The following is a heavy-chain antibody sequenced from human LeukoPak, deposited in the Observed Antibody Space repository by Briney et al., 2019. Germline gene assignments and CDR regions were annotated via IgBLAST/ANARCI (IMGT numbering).Heavy chain of an antibody. CDR1: GFSFSSYT. D-gene: IGHD3-22*01. V-gene: IGHV3-23*01. Sequence: QPGRSLRLSCAASGFSFSSYTMSWVRQAPGKGLEWVSGISFSGGSTYYADSVKGRFTISRDNSKNTQYLQMNSLRSEDTAVYYCAKDMYYYGSSGYYPFDLWGQGTLVIVSS. J-gene: IGHJ5*02. CDR2: ISFSGGST. CDR3: AKDMYYYGSSGYYPFDL.